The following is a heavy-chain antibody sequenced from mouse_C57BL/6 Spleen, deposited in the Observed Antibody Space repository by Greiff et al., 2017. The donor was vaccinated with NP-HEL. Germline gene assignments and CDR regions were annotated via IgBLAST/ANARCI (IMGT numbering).Heavy chain of an antibody. Sequence: QVQLQQSGPELVKPGASVKISCKASGYAFSSSWMNWVKQRPGKGLEWIGRIYPGDGDTNYNGKFKGKATLTADKSSSTAYMQLSSLTSEDSAVYFCARERIYYGNYYFDYWGQGTTLTVSS. CDR2: IYPGDGDT. J-gene: IGHJ2*01. D-gene: IGHD2-1*01. CDR3: ARERIYYGNYYFDY. CDR1: GYAFSSSW. V-gene: IGHV1-82*01.